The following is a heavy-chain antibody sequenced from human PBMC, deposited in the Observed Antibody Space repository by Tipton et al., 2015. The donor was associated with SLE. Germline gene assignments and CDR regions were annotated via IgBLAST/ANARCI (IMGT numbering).Heavy chain of an antibody. Sequence: TLSLTCSVSGASVSLGSYYWSWVRQPAGKGLEWIGHIHTSGTTYYNPSLRSRVTTSVDTSKNQFSLRLTSVTAADTAVYYCASLLWYNSGSFEDWGQGTLVTVSS. CDR3: ASLLWYNSGSFED. J-gene: IGHJ4*02. D-gene: IGHD6-19*01. V-gene: IGHV4-61*09. CDR1: GASVSLGSYY. CDR2: IHTSGTT.